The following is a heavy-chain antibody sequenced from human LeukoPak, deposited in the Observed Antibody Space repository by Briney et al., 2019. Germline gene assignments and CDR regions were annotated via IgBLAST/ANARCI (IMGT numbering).Heavy chain of an antibody. CDR3: ARDSHPDCSSTSCYLYS. V-gene: IGHV1-2*02. CDR2: INPNSGGT. Sequence: GASVKVSCKASGYTFTSYYIHWVRQAPGQGLEWMGWINPNSGGTDYAQKFQGRVTMTRDTSISTAYMELSRLRSDDTAVYYCARDSHPDCSSTSCYLYSWGQGTLVTVSS. D-gene: IGHD2-2*01. J-gene: IGHJ4*02. CDR1: GYTFTSYY.